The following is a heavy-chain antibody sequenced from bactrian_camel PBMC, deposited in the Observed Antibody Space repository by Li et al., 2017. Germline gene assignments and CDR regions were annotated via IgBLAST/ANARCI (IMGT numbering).Heavy chain of an antibody. D-gene: IGHD3*01. CDR2: INSDGIT. Sequence: QVQLVESGGGSVQAGGSLRLSCAASGYTYTDYCMGWFRQGPGEEREGVAAINSDGITSYADSVKGRFTISKDNANNTLYLQMNSLKPEDTAMYYCAAVRYSGSWCNADQGQMYSDVYNDWGQGTQVTVS. CDR3: AAVRYSGSWCNADQGQMYSDVYND. V-gene: IGHV3S53*01. J-gene: IGHJ4*01. CDR1: GYTYTDYC.